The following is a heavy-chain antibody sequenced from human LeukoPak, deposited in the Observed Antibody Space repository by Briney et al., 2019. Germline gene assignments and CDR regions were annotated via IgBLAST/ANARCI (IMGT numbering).Heavy chain of an antibody. CDR1: GGSFSGYY. Sequence: LSLTCAVYGGSFSGYYWSWIRQPPGKGLEWVSYISSSGSTIYYADSVKGRFTISRDNAKNSLYLQMNSLRAEDTAVYYCARDGQWLANPCDYWGQGTLVTVSS. CDR3: ARDGQWLANPCDY. CDR2: ISSSGSTI. J-gene: IGHJ4*02. V-gene: IGHV3-11*01. D-gene: IGHD6-19*01.